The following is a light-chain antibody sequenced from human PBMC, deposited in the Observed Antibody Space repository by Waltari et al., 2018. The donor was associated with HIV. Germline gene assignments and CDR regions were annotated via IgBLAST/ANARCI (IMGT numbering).Light chain of an antibody. CDR1: TLGRNS. J-gene: IGLJ2*01. V-gene: IGLV3-21*02. CDR2: DDV. Sequence: SYVLTQAPSLSVAPGQTATLSCGTLGRNSVQWYRRKHGRAPLLVVLDDVYRSSGNPARFSGARSGERATLTIRGVEAGDEADYYCQVWDRSYKEAVFGGGT. CDR3: QVWDRSYKEAV.